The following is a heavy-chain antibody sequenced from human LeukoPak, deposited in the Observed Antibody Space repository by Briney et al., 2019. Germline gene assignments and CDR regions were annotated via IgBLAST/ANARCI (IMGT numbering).Heavy chain of an antibody. D-gene: IGHD6-13*01. J-gene: IGHJ4*02. CDR1: GFTFSSYE. V-gene: IGHV3-48*03. CDR2: ISSSGSTI. Sequence: GGSLRLSCAASGFTFSSYEMNWVRQAPGKGLEWVSYISSSGSTIYYADSVKGRFTIYRDNAKNSLYLQMNSLRAEDTAVYYCARHPQAAAAFNPFDYWGQGTLVTVSS. CDR3: ARHPQAAAAFNPFDY.